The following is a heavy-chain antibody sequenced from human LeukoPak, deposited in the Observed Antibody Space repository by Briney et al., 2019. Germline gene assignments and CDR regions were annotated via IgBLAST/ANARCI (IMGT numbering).Heavy chain of an antibody. Sequence: GGSLRLSCEASGFTFIGYGMHWVRQAPGKGLEWVAGISYDGSNQHYTDSVKGRFTISRDNSKNTLYLQMNSLRPEDTAVYYCAKPRGGDSWAFDFWGQGTMVTVSS. D-gene: IGHD2-21*02. CDR3: AKPRGGDSWAFDF. V-gene: IGHV3-30*18. CDR1: GFTFIGYG. CDR2: ISYDGSNQ. J-gene: IGHJ3*01.